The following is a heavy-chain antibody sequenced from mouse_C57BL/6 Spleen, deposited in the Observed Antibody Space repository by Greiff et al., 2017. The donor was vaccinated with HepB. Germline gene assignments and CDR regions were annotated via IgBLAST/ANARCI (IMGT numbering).Heavy chain of an antibody. CDR3: ARSEYYGSSFGY. D-gene: IGHD1-1*01. CDR2: IYPGSGNT. CDR1: GYTFTDYY. J-gene: IGHJ2*01. V-gene: IGHV1-76*01. Sequence: QVQLQQSGAELVRPGASVKLSCKASGYTFTDYYINWVKQRPGQGLEWIARIYPGSGNTYYNEKFKGKATLTAEKSSSTAYMQLSSLTSEDSAVYVCARSEYYGSSFGYGGQGTTLTVSS.